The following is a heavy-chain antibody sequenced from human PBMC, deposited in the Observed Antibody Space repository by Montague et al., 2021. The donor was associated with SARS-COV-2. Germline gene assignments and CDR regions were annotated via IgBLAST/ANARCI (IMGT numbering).Heavy chain of an antibody. D-gene: IGHD3-22*01. CDR1: GGSFSGYD. V-gene: IGHV4-34*01. J-gene: IGHJ4*02. Sequence: SETLSLTCAVYGGSFSGYDWTWIRQSPGKGLEWIGEITDNGSTKYNPSLKSRVTVSSDTSKNQFSLKLKSVTAADTAVYYCARGRVEITMMVVVFPGGIYYFDYWGQGTLVTVSS. CDR3: ARGRVEITMMVVVFPGGIYYFDY. CDR2: ITDNGST.